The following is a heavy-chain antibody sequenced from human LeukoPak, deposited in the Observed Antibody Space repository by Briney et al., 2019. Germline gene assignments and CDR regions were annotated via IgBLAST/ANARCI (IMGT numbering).Heavy chain of an antibody. CDR3: ARLLAGLVHDAFDI. J-gene: IGHJ3*02. CDR2: IYTSGST. D-gene: IGHD3/OR15-3a*01. CDR1: GGSISSYY. Sequence: PSETLSLTCTVSGGSISSYYWSWIRQPAGKGLEWIGRIYTSGSTNYNPSLKSRVTMSVDTSKNQFSLKLSSVTTADTAVYYCARLLAGLVHDAFDIWGQGTMVTVSS. V-gene: IGHV4-4*07.